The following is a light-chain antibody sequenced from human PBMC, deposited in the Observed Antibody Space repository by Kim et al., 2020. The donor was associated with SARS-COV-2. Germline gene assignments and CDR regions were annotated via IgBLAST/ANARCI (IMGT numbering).Light chain of an antibody. CDR2: AAS. J-gene: IGKJ2*01. CDR3: LEYNSYPYT. CDR1: QGLRND. Sequence: SATGGDRVTIPCPASQGLRNDLGWYQQKPGKAPKRLISAASSLQSGVPSRFSGSGSGTEFTLTISSLQPEDFATYYCLEYNSYPYTFGQGTKLEI. V-gene: IGKV1-17*01.